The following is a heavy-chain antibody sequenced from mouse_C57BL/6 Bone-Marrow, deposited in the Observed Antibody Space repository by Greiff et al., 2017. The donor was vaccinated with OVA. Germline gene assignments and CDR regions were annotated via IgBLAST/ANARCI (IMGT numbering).Heavy chain of an antibody. CDR3: ARKRFDYDLGYFDY. Sequence: QVQLQQPGAELVMPVASVKLSCKASGYTFTSYWMHWVTQRPGHGLEWIGEIDPSDSYTNYNQKFKGKSTLTVDKSSSTAYMQLSSLTSEDSAVYYCARKRFDYDLGYFDYWGQGTTLTVSS. J-gene: IGHJ2*01. CDR1: GYTFTSYW. D-gene: IGHD2-4*01. V-gene: IGHV1-69*01. CDR2: IDPSDSYT.